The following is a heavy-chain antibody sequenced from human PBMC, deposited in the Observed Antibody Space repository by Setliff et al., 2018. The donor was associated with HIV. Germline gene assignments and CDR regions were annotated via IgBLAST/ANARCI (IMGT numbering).Heavy chain of an antibody. CDR2: INHSGST. J-gene: IGHJ5*02. CDR3: ARGVARQVVIDRWFDP. V-gene: IGHV4-34*01. D-gene: IGHD2-21*01. Sequence: PSETLSLTCAVYGGSFSGYYWSWIRQPPGKGLEWIGEINHSGSTNYNPSLKSRVTISVDTSKNQFSLKLSSVTAADTAVYYCARGVARQVVIDRWFDPWGQGTPVTVSS. CDR1: GGSFSGYY.